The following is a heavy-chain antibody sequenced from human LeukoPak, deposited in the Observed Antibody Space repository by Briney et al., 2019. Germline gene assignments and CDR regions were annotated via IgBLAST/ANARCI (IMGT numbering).Heavy chain of an antibody. V-gene: IGHV3-21*01. J-gene: IGHJ4*02. D-gene: IGHD5-18*01. CDR1: GFTFSSYS. CDR3: ARASGYSYGHHGY. CDR2: ISSSSSYI. Sequence: GGTLRLSCAASGFTFSSYSMNWVRQAPGKGLEWVSPISSSSSYIYYADSVKGRFTSSRDNAKNSLYLQMNSLRAEDTAVYYCARASGYSYGHHGYWGQGTLVTVSS.